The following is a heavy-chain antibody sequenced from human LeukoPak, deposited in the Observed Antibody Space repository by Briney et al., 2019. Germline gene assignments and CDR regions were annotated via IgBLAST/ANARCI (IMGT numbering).Heavy chain of an antibody. J-gene: IGHJ4*02. D-gene: IGHD3-10*01. CDR2: ISSSGSTI. V-gene: IGHV3-48*03. Sequence: GGSLRLSCAASGFTFSSCEMNWVRQAPGKGLEGVSYISSSGSTIYYADSVKGRFTISRDNAKNSLYLQMNSLRAEDTAVYYCASRIYGSGSYPFDYWGQGTLVTVSS. CDR1: GFTFSSCE. CDR3: ASRIYGSGSYPFDY.